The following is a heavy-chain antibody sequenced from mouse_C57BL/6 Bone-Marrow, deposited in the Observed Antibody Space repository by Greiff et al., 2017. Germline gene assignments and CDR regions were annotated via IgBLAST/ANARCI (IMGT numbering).Heavy chain of an antibody. J-gene: IGHJ2*01. D-gene: IGHD1-1*01. Sequence: VQLQQPGAELVKPGASVKLSCKASGYTFTSYWMHWVKQRPGQGLEWIGMIHPNSGSTNYNEKFKSKATLTVDKSSSTAYMQLSSLTSEDSAVYYWTRVLLRSWYFDYWGQGTTLTVSS. V-gene: IGHV1-64*01. CDR3: TRVLLRSWYFDY. CDR1: GYTFTSYW. CDR2: IHPNSGST.